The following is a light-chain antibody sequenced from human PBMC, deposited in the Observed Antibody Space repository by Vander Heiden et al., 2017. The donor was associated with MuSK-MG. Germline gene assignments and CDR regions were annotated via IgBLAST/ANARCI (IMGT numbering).Light chain of an antibody. CDR2: EAS. J-gene: IGKJ5*01. V-gene: IGKV3-11*01. Sequence: EVVLTQSPATLSLSPGERATLSCRARQSISRSLAWYQQKPGQAPRLLIYEASTRATGIQTRFSGGGFGTDFTLTISSLEPEDFAVYYCQQRSYGPLWITFGQGTPMEIK. CDR1: QSISRS. CDR3: QQRSYGPLWIT.